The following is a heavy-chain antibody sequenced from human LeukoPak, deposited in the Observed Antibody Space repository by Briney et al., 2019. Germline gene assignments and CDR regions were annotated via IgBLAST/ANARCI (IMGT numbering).Heavy chain of an antibody. CDR2: ISSSGSTI. Sequence: GGSLRLSCAASGFTFSSYEMNWVRQAPGKGLEWVSYISSSGSTIYYADSVKGRFTISRDNAKNSLYLQMNSLRAEDTAVYYCARDGVDDYYYYYYMDVWGKGTTVTVSS. J-gene: IGHJ6*03. D-gene: IGHD3-3*01. CDR3: ARDGVDDYYYYYYMDV. CDR1: GFTFSSYE. V-gene: IGHV3-48*03.